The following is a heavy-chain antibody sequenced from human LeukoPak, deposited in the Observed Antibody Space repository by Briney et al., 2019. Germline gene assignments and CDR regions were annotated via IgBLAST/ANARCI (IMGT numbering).Heavy chain of an antibody. J-gene: IGHJ3*02. CDR1: GFTFSSYS. Sequence: GGSLRLSCAASGFTFSSYSMNWVRQAPGKGLEWVSSISSSSSYIYYADSVKGRFTISRDNAKNSLYLQMNSLRAEDTAVYYCARERAVEYYDILTGYFDAFDIWGQGTMVTVSS. V-gene: IGHV3-21*01. D-gene: IGHD3-9*01. CDR2: ISSSSSYI. CDR3: ARERAVEYYDILTGYFDAFDI.